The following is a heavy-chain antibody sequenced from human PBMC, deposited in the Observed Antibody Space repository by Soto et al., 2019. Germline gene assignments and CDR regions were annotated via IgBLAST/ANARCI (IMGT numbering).Heavy chain of an antibody. CDR1: GFTVSNNY. CDR2: IYSGGST. J-gene: IGHJ4*02. Sequence: EVQLVESGGGLIQPGGSLRLSCAASGFTVSNNYMRWVRQAPGKGLEWVSLIYSGGSTHYADSVKGRFTISRDNSKNTLYLQMNSLRVEDTAVYYCARDPPGIAASGGGGWAQGTLVTFSS. V-gene: IGHV3-53*01. D-gene: IGHD6-13*01. CDR3: ARDPPGIAASGGGG.